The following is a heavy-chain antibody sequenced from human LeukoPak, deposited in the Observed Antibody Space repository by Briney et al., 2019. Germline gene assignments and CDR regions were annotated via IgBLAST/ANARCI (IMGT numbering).Heavy chain of an antibody. Sequence: GGSLRLSCAASGFTFSSYAMNWVRQAPGKGLEWVSVISGSGGSTYYADSVKGRFTISRDNSKNTLYLQMNSLRAEDTAVYYCAKVLSPWLIREGAFDIWGQGTMVTVSS. CDR3: AKVLSPWLIREGAFDI. CDR2: ISGSGGST. J-gene: IGHJ3*02. CDR1: GFTFSSYA. D-gene: IGHD6-19*01. V-gene: IGHV3-23*01.